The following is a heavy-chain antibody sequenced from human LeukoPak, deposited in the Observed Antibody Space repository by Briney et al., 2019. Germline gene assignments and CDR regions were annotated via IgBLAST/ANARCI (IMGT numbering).Heavy chain of an antibody. CDR2: INPNSGGT. V-gene: IGHV1-2*02. D-gene: IGHD3-22*01. CDR1: GYTFTGYY. CDR3: ARGDYYDSSGYHDAFDI. J-gene: IGHJ3*02. Sequence: ASVKVSCKASGYTFTGYYMHWVRQAPGQGLEWMGWINPNSGGTNYAQKFQGRVTMTRDTSLSTAYMELSRLRSDDTAVYYCARGDYYDSSGYHDAFDIWGQGTMVTVSS.